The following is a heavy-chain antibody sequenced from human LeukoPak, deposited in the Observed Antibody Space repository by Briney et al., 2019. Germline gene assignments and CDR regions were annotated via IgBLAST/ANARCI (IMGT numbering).Heavy chain of an antibody. V-gene: IGHV1-2*02. Sequence: ASVKVSCKASGYTFTGYYMHWVRQAPGQGLEWMGWINPNSGGTNYAQKFQGRVTMTRDTSISTAYVELSRLRSDDTAGYYCARSLLATVTTLGVGYYYMDVWGKGTTVTVSS. D-gene: IGHD4-17*01. CDR2: INPNSGGT. CDR3: ARSLLATVTTLGVGYYYMDV. J-gene: IGHJ6*03. CDR1: GYTFTGYY.